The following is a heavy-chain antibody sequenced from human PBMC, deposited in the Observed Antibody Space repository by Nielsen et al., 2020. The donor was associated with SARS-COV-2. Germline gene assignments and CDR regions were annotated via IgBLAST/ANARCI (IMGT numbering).Heavy chain of an antibody. CDR3: AAYDSSGGIDY. J-gene: IGHJ4*02. V-gene: IGHV1-8*02. CDR2: MNPDSGNT. D-gene: IGHD3-22*01. Sequence: ASVKVSCKASGGTFSSYAISWVRQAPGQGLEWMGWMNPDSGNTGYAQKFQGRVTMTRNTSIGTAYMELSSLRSEDTAVYYCAAYDSSGGIDYWGQGTLVTVSS. CDR1: GGTFSSYA.